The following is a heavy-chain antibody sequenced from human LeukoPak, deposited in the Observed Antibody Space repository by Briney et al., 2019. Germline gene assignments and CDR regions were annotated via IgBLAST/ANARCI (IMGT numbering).Heavy chain of an antibody. V-gene: IGHV1-2*02. Sequence: ASVKVSCKASGYTLTGYYMHWVRQAPGQGLEWMGWINPNSGDTNSAQKFQGRVTMTTDTSISTAFMELSRLRSDDTAVYYCARDLYFDYWGQGTLVTVSS. CDR2: INPNSGDT. CDR3: ARDLYFDY. J-gene: IGHJ4*02. CDR1: GYTLTGYY.